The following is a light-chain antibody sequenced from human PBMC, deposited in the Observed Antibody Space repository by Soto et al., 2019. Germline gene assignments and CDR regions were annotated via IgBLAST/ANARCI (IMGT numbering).Light chain of an antibody. CDR1: SSNIGNSF. Sequence: QSVLTQPPSVSXXPGRTVTISCSGSSSNIGNSFVSWYQQLPGTAPRLLIYDNNERPSGIPDRFSGSKSGTSATLGITGLHTGDEADYYCGAWDGGLSAFVFGTGTKVTVL. CDR2: DNN. CDR3: GAWDGGLSAFV. J-gene: IGLJ1*01. V-gene: IGLV1-51*01.